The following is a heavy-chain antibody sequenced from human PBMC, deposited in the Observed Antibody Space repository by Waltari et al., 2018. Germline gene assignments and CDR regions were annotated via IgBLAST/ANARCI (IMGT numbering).Heavy chain of an antibody. CDR3: AKDQRGGKDYYYYMDV. D-gene: IGHD2-15*01. CDR2: IYSGGSST. Sequence: EVQLLESGGGLVQPGGSLRLSCAASGCTFSSYAMGWVRQARGKGLEWGSVIYSGGSSTYYADSVKGRFTISSDNSKNTRYLQMNSLTAEDTAVYYCAKDQRGGKDYYYYMDVWGKGTTVTVSS. V-gene: IGHV3-23*03. J-gene: IGHJ6*03. CDR1: GCTFSSYA.